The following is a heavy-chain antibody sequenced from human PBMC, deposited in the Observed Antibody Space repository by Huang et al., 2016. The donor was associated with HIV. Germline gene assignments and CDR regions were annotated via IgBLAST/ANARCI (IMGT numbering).Heavy chain of an antibody. CDR2: RNPNSGNT. J-gene: IGHJ4*02. CDR3: ARARGYYYDGSGFYSRYYFDY. V-gene: IGHV1-8*03. D-gene: IGHD3-22*01. CDR1: GFPFTNYD. Sequence: QVQLVQSGAEVRKPGASVKVSCKASGFPFTNYDFNWVRQATGQGLEWMGWRNPNSGNTGYAEKFQGRVTITMNTSINTAYMELSSLRSEDTAVYYCARARGYYYDGSGFYSRYYFDYWGQGTLVTVSS.